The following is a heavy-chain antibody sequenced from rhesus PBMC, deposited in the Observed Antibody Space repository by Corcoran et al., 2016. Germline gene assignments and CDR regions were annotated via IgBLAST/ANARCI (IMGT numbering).Heavy chain of an antibody. D-gene: IGHD5-24*01. Sequence: QVQLQESVPGLVKPSEPLSLTCAVSGYSISGYYWRWIRQAPGTGLEWIGYITYRGSNSYKPSRKSRVTMSRDTSKNQFSLKRSSVTAADTAVYYCARGRYSGYLFDYWGQGVLVTVSS. CDR1: GYSISGYY. J-gene: IGHJ4*01. V-gene: IGHV4-122*02. CDR2: ITYRGSN. CDR3: ARGRYSGYLFDY.